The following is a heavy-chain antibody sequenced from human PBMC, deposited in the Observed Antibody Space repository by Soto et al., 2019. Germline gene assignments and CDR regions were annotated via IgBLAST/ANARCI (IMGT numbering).Heavy chain of an antibody. Sequence: XGSLRLSCAASGFTFSSYSMNWVRQAPGKGLEWVSSISSSSSYIYYADSVKGRFTISRDNAKNSLYLQMNSLRAEDTAVYYCASVPQPLGYCSGGSCYSVDYWGQGTLVTVSS. CDR2: ISSSSSYI. D-gene: IGHD2-15*01. V-gene: IGHV3-21*01. J-gene: IGHJ4*02. CDR1: GFTFSSYS. CDR3: ASVPQPLGYCSGGSCYSVDY.